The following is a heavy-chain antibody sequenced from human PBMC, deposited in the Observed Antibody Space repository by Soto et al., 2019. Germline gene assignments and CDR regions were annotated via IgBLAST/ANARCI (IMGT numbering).Heavy chain of an antibody. D-gene: IGHD4-4*01. CDR1: GGTFRSYT. V-gene: IGHV1-69*13. Sequence: SSVQVSFKASGGTFRSYTINWLRQPPGQGLEWMGGIIPIFATGNYAQKFRGRVTITANESTSTAYMELSSLRSEDTAMYYCARGYTNYDWGKYYFDYWGQGTLVTVSS. CDR3: ARGYTNYDWGKYYFDY. CDR2: IIPIFATG. J-gene: IGHJ4*02.